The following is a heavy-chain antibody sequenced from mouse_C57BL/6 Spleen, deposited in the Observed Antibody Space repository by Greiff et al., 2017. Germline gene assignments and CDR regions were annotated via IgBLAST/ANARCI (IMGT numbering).Heavy chain of an antibody. CDR1: GFTFSDYG. Sequence: EVKLQESGGGLVPPGGSLKLSCAASGFTFSDYGMAWVRQAPRKGPEWVAFISNLAYSIYYADTVTGRFTISRENAKNTLYLEMSSLRSEDTAMYYCARREGWSGYAMDYWGQGTSVTVSS. CDR3: ARREGWSGYAMDY. J-gene: IGHJ4*01. D-gene: IGHD2-3*01. CDR2: ISNLAYSI. V-gene: IGHV5-15*01.